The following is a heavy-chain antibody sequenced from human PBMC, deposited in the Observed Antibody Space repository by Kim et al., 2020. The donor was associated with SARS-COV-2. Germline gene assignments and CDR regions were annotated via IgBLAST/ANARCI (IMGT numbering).Heavy chain of an antibody. J-gene: IGHJ4*02. CDR3: EASDF. Sequence: GGSLRLSCEASGFNCGRYAMSWARQAPGKGLEWVSTISAGGAGTHYADSVKGRFTISRDNSKDTLFLHMNSLRAEDTAVYYCEASDFWGQGSLVTVSS. V-gene: IGHV3-23*01. CDR2: ISAGGAGT. CDR1: GFNCGRYA.